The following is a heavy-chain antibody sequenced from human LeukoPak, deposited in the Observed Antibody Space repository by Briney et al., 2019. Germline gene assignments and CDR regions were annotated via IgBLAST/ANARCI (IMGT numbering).Heavy chain of an antibody. J-gene: IGHJ6*03. Sequence: PGGSLRLSCAVSGFTFSFSSYSMNWVRQAPGKGLEWVSSISSTSSYIHYADSVKGRFTISRDNAKNSLYLQMNSLRAEDTAVYYCARGGTGGRFRPVYYYMDVWGKGTTVTVSS. CDR2: ISSTSSYI. D-gene: IGHD1/OR15-1a*01. V-gene: IGHV3-21*06. CDR3: ARGGTGGRFRPVYYYMDV. CDR1: GFTFSFSSYS.